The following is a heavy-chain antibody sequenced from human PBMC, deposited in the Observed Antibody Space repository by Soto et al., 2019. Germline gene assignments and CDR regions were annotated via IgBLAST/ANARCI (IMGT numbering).Heavy chain of an antibody. CDR3: ARGSTASYPGSRVFDF. CDR2: ITDSGSDT. V-gene: IGHV3-53*01. D-gene: IGHD3-10*01. J-gene: IGHJ4*02. Sequence: PGGSLRLSCASSGFTVSSNYMSWVRQAPGEGLEWVSTITDSGSDTIYADSVRGRFAISRDNSKNTLFLQMRSLRAEDSAIYYCARGSTASYPGSRVFDFWGRGTLVTVAS. CDR1: GFTVSSNY.